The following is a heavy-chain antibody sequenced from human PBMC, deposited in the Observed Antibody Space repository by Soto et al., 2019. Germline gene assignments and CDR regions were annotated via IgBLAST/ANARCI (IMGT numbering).Heavy chain of an antibody. CDR3: ARISARWNDFDV. V-gene: IGHV1-18*01. CDR1: NYLFGAFG. Sequence: QVQLVQSGAEVKNPGASVKVSCQASNYLFGAFGISWVRQAPGQGLEWRGWITPYNGNTHYAEKFQDRVTMTADKATTTAYMEVRRLTSDDTAVYFCARISARWNDFDVWGQGTVVTVSS. J-gene: IGHJ3*01. CDR2: ITPYNGNT. D-gene: IGHD4-17*01.